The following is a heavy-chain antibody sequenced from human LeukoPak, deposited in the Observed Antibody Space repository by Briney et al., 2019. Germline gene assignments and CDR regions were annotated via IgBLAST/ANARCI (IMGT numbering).Heavy chain of an antibody. CDR2: IYYSGST. Sequence: SETLSLTCTVSGGSISSYYWSWIRQPPGKGLEWIGYIYYSGSTNYNPSLKSRVTISVDTSKNQFSLKLSSVTAADTAVYYCARAGWYINWFDPWGQGTLVTVSS. CDR1: GGSISSYY. D-gene: IGHD6-19*01. CDR3: ARAGWYINWFDP. J-gene: IGHJ5*02. V-gene: IGHV4-59*01.